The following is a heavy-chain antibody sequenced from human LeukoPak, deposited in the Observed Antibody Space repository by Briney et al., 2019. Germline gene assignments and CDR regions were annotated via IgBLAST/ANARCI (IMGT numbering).Heavy chain of an antibody. CDR1: GGTFSSYA. CDR3: ALIPYCTTATCYYFDY. D-gene: IGHD2-2*01. V-gene: IGHV1-69*13. Sequence: SVKVSCKASGGTFSSYAISWVRQAPGQGLEWMGGIIPIFGTANYAQKFQGRVTITADESTSTAYMELRSLRSDDTAVYYCALIPYCTTATCYYFDYWGQGTLVTVSS. J-gene: IGHJ4*02. CDR2: IIPIFGTA.